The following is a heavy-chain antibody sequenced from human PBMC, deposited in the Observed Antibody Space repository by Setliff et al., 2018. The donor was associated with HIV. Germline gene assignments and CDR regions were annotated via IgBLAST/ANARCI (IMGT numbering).Heavy chain of an antibody. J-gene: IGHJ4*02. V-gene: IGHV4-38-2*01. D-gene: IGHD3-3*01. CDR2: VSHTGSP. CDR3: AGSWSGYPLSFGY. Sequence: SETLSLTCDVSGYSISSGYYWGWIRQPPGKGLEWIGSVSHTGSPYYNPSLKSRVTISVDTSKNQFSLKLSSVTAADTAVYYCAGSWSGYPLSFGYWGQGTLVTVSS. CDR1: GYSISSGYY.